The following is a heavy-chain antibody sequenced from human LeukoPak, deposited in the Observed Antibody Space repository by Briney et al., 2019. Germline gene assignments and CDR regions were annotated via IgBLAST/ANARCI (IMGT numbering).Heavy chain of an antibody. J-gene: IGHJ3*02. CDR1: GGSISSSSYY. CDR2: IYYSGST. V-gene: IGHV4-39*01. D-gene: IGHD3-22*01. Sequence: SETLSLTCTVSGGSISSSSYYWGWIRQPPGKGLEWIGSIYYSGSTYYNPSLKSRVTISVDTSKNQFSLKLSSVTAADTAVYYCARQDSSYGDTFGIWGQGTMVTVSS. CDR3: ARQDSSYGDTFGI.